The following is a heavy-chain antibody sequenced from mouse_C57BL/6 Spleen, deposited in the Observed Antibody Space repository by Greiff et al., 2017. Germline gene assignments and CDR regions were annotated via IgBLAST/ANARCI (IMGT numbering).Heavy chain of an antibody. CDR3: ARRPYYGNYWYFDV. Sequence: QVHVKQPGAELVKPGASVKMSCKASGYTFTSYWITWVKQRPGQGLEWIGDIYPGSGSTNYNEKFKSKATLTVDTSSSTAYMQLSSLTSEDSAVYYCARRPYYGNYWYFDVWGTGTTVTVSS. CDR1: GYTFTSYW. V-gene: IGHV1-55*01. D-gene: IGHD2-10*01. J-gene: IGHJ1*03. CDR2: IYPGSGST.